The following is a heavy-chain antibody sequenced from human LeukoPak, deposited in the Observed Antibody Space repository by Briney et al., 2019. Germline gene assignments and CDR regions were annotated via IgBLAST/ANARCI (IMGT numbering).Heavy chain of an antibody. D-gene: IGHD3-22*01. CDR2: ISGSGGDT. CDR1: GFTFSSFA. V-gene: IGHV3-23*01. J-gene: IGHJ6*02. CDR3: AKVRYDSTGYYYTYYYYGMDV. Sequence: GESLRLSCAGSGFTFSSFAMIWVRQAPGKGLEWVSGISGSGGDTYYADSVKGRFTVSRDNSKSTLYLQMISLRAEDTAVYHCAKVRYDSTGYYYTYYYYGMDVWGQGTTVTVSS.